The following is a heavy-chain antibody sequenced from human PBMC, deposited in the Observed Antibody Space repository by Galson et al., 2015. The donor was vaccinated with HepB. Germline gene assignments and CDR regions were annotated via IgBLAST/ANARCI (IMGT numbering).Heavy chain of an antibody. D-gene: IGHD1-26*01. CDR3: ARARGSYPGDYYGMDV. J-gene: IGHJ6*02. Sequence: SVKVSCKASGYTFTSYYMHWVRQAPGQGLEWMGIINPGGGSTSYAQKFQGRVTTTRDTSTSTVYMELSSLRSEDTAVYYCARARGSYPGDYYGMDVWGQGTTVTVSS. V-gene: IGHV1-46*03. CDR2: INPGGGST. CDR1: GYTFTSYY.